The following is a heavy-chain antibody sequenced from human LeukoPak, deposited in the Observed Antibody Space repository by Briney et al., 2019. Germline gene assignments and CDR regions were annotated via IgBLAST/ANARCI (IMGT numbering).Heavy chain of an antibody. V-gene: IGHV4-4*07. Sequence: GSLRLSCAASGFTFSDYYWSWIRQPAGKGLEWVGRIYTSGSTNYNPSLKSRVTMSVDTSKNQFSLKLSSVTAADTAVYYCARDRYSSGWYSFDYWGQGTLVTVSS. J-gene: IGHJ4*02. D-gene: IGHD6-19*01. CDR1: GFTFSDYY. CDR2: IYTSGST. CDR3: ARDRYSSGWYSFDY.